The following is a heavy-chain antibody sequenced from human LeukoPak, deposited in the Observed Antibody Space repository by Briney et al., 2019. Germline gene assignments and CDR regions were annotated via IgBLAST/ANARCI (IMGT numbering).Heavy chain of an antibody. Sequence: PSETLSLTCTVSGGSLSSYYWSWIRQPPGKGLEWLGFSYYSGSTNYNPSLKSQVTISVDTSKNQCSLKLNSVTAADTAVYYCARLRDLYNVFEYWGQGALVTVSS. J-gene: IGHJ4*02. CDR2: SYYSGST. CDR1: GGSLSSYY. V-gene: IGHV4-59*12. CDR3: ARLRDLYNVFEY. D-gene: IGHD3-16*01.